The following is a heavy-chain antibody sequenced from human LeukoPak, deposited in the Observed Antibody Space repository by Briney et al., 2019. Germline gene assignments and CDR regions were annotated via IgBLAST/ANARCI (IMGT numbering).Heavy chain of an antibody. J-gene: IGHJ4*02. Sequence: GSLRLSCAASGFTFSSYEMNWVRQAPGRGLEWVSYIGNTGRTIYYTDSVKGRFTISRDNVKNSLYLQMNSLRAEDTAIYYCVRGDRYFFDFWGQGTLVTVSS. CDR3: VRGDRYFFDF. V-gene: IGHV3-48*03. CDR2: IGNTGRTI. CDR1: GFTFSSYE.